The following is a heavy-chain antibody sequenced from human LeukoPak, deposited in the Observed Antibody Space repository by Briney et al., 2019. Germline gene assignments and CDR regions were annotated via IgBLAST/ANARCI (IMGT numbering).Heavy chain of an antibody. J-gene: IGHJ4*02. D-gene: IGHD4-23*01. CDR3: ARGNLNYGGNSNY. CDR1: GFTFSSYE. Sequence: PGGSLRLSCAASGFTFSSYEMNWVRQAPGKGLEWVSYISSSGSTIYYADSVKGRFTISRDNAKNSLCLQMNSLRAEDTAVYYCARGNLNYGGNSNYWGQGTLVTVSS. V-gene: IGHV3-48*03. CDR2: ISSSGSTI.